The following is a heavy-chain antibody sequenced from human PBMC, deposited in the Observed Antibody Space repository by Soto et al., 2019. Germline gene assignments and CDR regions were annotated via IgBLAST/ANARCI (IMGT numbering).Heavy chain of an antibody. CDR1: GGSISSGDYY. D-gene: IGHD2-15*01. CDR2: IYYSGST. J-gene: IGHJ5*02. Sequence: QVQLQESGPGLVKPSQTLSLTCTVSGGSISSGDYYWSWIRQPPGKGLEWIGYIYYSGSTYYNPSLKIPVTISLDTSKNQFSLKLSSVTAADTAVYDCARLLQLLQGRWFDPWGQGTLITVSS. V-gene: IGHV4-30-4*01. CDR3: ARLLQLLQGRWFDP.